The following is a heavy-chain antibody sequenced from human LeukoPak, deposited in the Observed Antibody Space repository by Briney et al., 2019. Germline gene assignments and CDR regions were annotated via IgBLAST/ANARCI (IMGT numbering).Heavy chain of an antibody. CDR3: ARHAHDFWSGYLSHHYFDY. J-gene: IGHJ4*02. D-gene: IGHD3-3*01. CDR2: IYYSGRT. V-gene: IGHV4-38-2*01. CDR1: GYSISSGYY. Sequence: PSETLSLTCAVSGYSISSGYYWGWIRQPPGKGLEWIGSIYYSGRTYYNPSLKSRVTISVDTSKNQFSLKLSSVTAADTAVYYCARHAHDFWSGYLSHHYFDYWGQGTLVTVSS.